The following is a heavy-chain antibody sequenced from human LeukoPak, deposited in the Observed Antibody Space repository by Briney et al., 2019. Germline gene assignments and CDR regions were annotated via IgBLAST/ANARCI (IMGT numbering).Heavy chain of an antibody. V-gene: IGHV4-30-2*01. Sequence: SDTLSLTCAVAGGSISSGGYSWSWIRQPPGKGLEWIGYIYHSGSTYYNPSLKSRVTISVDRSKDQFSLKLSSVTAADTAVYYCARVGIAAALGDWFDPWGQGTLVTVSS. CDR3: ARVGIAAALGDWFDP. CDR1: GGSISSGGYS. CDR2: IYHSGST. J-gene: IGHJ5*02. D-gene: IGHD6-13*01.